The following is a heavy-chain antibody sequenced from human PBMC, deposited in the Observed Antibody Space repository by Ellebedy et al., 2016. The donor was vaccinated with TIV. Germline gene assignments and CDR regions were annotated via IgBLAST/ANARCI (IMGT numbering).Heavy chain of an antibody. CDR3: ARRSRHDYSIREMYYFDY. V-gene: IGHV3-48*01. CDR1: GFTFSTYS. Sequence: PGGSLTLSCAASGFTFSTYSMNWVRQAPGKGLEWVSCISHNSSTKYYADSVKGRFTISRDNAKNSLYLQMNSLRAEDTAVYFCARRSRHDYSIREMYYFDYWGQGTLVTVSS. D-gene: IGHD4-11*01. J-gene: IGHJ4*02. CDR2: ISHNSSTK.